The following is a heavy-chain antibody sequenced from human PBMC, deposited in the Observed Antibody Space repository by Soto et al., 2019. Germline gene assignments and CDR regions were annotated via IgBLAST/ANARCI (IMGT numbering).Heavy chain of an antibody. CDR2: IYWNDDK. CDR3: AKSGSSGWYGWFDP. Sequence: SCPTLVNPTQTLTLTCIFSGFSLRTSGVGVGWIRQPPGKALEWLGFIYWNDDKRYSPSLKSRLTITKDTSKNQVVPTMTNMDPVDTATYYCAKSGSSGWYGWFDPWGQGTLVTVSS. CDR1: GFSLRTSGVG. D-gene: IGHD6-19*01. V-gene: IGHV2-5*01. J-gene: IGHJ5*02.